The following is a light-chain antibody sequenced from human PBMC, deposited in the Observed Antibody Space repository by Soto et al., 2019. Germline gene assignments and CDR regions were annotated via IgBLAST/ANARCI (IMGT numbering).Light chain of an antibody. CDR1: QSVISSY. Sequence: PGERVPLYCIASQSVISSYLTWYQQKPGQAPRLLIYGASTRATGIPARFSGSGSGTDFTLTISSLQPEDFAVYYCQQRSNWPLITVGQGTRLEIK. V-gene: IGKV3D-20*02. J-gene: IGKJ5*01. CDR3: QQRSNWPLIT. CDR2: GAS.